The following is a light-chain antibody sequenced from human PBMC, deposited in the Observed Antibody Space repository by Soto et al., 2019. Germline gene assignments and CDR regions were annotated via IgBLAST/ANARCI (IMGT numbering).Light chain of an antibody. CDR2: AAS. CDR1: QNIGVY. Sequence: DIQMTQSPSSLSASVGDRVTITCRASQNIGVYLNWYQKKPGKAPKLLIHAASSLHSGVPSTFSGSGSGTDFALTISSLQPEEFATYYWHQTAANPWTFAQGTKVEIK. J-gene: IGKJ1*01. CDR3: HQTAANPWT. V-gene: IGKV1-39*01.